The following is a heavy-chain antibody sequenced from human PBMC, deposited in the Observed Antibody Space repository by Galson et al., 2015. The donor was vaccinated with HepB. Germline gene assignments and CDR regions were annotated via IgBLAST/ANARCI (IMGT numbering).Heavy chain of an antibody. CDR2: INPSYGTT. Sequence: SVKVSCKASGYTFTSSYMHWVRQAPGQGLEWMGIINPSYGTTTYALKLRGRVTMTSDTSTSTIYMELSSLTFEDTAIYYCIRGTAVTTSWFDTWGQGTLVTVSS. CDR3: IRGTAVTTSWFDT. V-gene: IGHV1-46*03. D-gene: IGHD4-17*01. CDR1: GYTFTSSY. J-gene: IGHJ5*02.